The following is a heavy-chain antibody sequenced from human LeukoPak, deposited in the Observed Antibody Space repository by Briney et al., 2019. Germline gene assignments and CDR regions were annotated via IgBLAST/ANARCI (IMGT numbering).Heavy chain of an antibody. CDR1: GYSFTSYW. J-gene: IGHJ3*02. CDR3: ASNLAYCGGDCYSSAFDI. Sequence: GESLKISCKGSGYSFTSYWIGWVRQLPGKGLEWMGIIYPGDSDTRYSPSFQGQVTISADKSISTAYLQWSSLKASDTAMYYCASNLAYCGGDCYSSAFDIWGQGTMVTVSS. D-gene: IGHD2-21*02. CDR2: IYPGDSDT. V-gene: IGHV5-51*01.